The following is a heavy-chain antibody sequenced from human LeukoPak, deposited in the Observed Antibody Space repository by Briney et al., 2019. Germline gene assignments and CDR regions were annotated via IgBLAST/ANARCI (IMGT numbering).Heavy chain of an antibody. D-gene: IGHD1-26*01. CDR1: GGSFSGYY. CDR2: INQSGST. Sequence: PSETLSLTCAVYGGSFSGYYWSWIRQPPGKGLEWIGEINQSGSTNYNPSLKSRVTISVDTSKNQFSLKLSSVTAADTAVYYCARPDPATLVDAFDIWGQGTMVTASS. CDR3: ARPDPATLVDAFDI. V-gene: IGHV4-34*01. J-gene: IGHJ3*02.